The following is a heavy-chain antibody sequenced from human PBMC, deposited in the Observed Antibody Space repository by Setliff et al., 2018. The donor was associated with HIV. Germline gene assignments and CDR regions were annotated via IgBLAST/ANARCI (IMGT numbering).Heavy chain of an antibody. D-gene: IGHD6-19*01. CDR3: ARFTSGWYGQY. J-gene: IGHJ4*02. CDR2: IYSNGGT. Sequence: SETLSLTCNVSGGSISAYYWSWVRQPPGKRLEWIGYIYSNGGTAYNPSLKSRVTISVDTSKNQFSLKLTSVTIADTAVYYCARFTSGWYGQYWGQGTLVPSPQ. CDR1: GGSISAYY. V-gene: IGHV4-59*01.